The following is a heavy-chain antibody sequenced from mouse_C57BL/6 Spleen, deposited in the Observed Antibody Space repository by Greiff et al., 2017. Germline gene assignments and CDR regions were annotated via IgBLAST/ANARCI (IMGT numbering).Heavy chain of an antibody. CDR3: ARQEVTTRYAMDY. CDR2: ISNGGGST. D-gene: IGHD2-2*01. V-gene: IGHV5-12*01. Sequence: EVKVVESGGGLVQPGGSLKLSCAASGFTFSDYYMYWVRQTPEKRLEWVAYISNGGGSTYYPDTVKGRFTISRDNAKNTLYLQMSRLKSENTAMYYCARQEVTTRYAMDYWGQGTSVTVSS. J-gene: IGHJ4*01. CDR1: GFTFSDYY.